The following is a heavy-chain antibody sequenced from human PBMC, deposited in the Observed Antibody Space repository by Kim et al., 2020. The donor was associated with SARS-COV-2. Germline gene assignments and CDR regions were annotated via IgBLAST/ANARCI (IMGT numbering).Heavy chain of an antibody. D-gene: IGHD1-26*01. CDR1: GFTFSSYW. CDR2: IKQDGSEK. J-gene: IGHJ4*02. CDR3: ASGWELHWFDY. V-gene: IGHV3-7*01. Sequence: GGSLRLSCVASGFTFSSYWMSWVRQAPGKGLEWVANIKQDGSEKYYVDSVKGRFTISRDNAKNSLYLQMNSLRAEDTAMYYCASGWELHWFDYWGQGTLVTLSS.